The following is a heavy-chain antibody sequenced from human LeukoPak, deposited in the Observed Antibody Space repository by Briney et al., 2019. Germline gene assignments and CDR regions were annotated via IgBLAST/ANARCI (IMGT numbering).Heavy chain of an antibody. D-gene: IGHD7-27*01. Sequence: PGGSLRLSCAASGFTDSSNYMSWVRQAPGKGLEWVSVIYSGGSTYYADSVKGRFTISRDNSKNTLYLQMNSLRAEDTAVYYCARDQESWGFDPWGQGTLVTVSS. CDR1: GFTDSSNY. CDR3: ARDQESWGFDP. CDR2: IYSGGST. J-gene: IGHJ5*02. V-gene: IGHV3-66*01.